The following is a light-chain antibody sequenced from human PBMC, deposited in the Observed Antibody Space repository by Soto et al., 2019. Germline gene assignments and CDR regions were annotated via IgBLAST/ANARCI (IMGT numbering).Light chain of an antibody. V-gene: IGLV2-11*01. CDR3: CSYAGSYTLV. J-gene: IGLJ1*01. CDR2: DVN. Sequence: QSALTQPRSVSGSPGQSVTISCTGTSSDVGGYNYVSWYQQHPGKAPKLMIYDVNKRPSGVPDRFSGSKSGNTASLTISGLQAEDEAHYYCCSYAGSYTLVFGTGTKVTVL. CDR1: SSDVGGYNY.